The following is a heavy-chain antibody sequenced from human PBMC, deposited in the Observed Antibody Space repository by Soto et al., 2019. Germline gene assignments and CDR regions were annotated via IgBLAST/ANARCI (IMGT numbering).Heavy chain of an antibody. CDR1: GYTFTSYY. Sequence: ASVKVSCKASGYTFTSYYMHWVRQAPGQGLEWMGIINPSGGSTSYAQKFQGRVTMTRDTSTSTVYMELSSLRSEDTAVYYCARDLGAGLYSSSWYFDDWGQGTLVPVSS. J-gene: IGHJ4*02. D-gene: IGHD6-13*01. V-gene: IGHV1-46*01. CDR2: INPSGGST. CDR3: ARDLGAGLYSSSWYFDD.